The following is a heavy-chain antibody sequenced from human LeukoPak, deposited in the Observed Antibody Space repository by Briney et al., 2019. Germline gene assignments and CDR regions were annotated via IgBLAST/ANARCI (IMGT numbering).Heavy chain of an antibody. CDR3: ARVGSYLDAFDM. J-gene: IGHJ3*02. V-gene: IGHV6-1*01. Sequence: SQTLSLTCAISGXSVSSNSFWNWIRQSPSRGLAWLGRTYYRSKWYNDYAVSVKSRITVNLDTSKNQFSLQLNSVTPEDTAVYYCARVGSYLDAFDMWGQGTMVTVSS. CDR2: TYYRSKWYN. D-gene: IGHD1-26*01. CDR1: GXSVSSNSF.